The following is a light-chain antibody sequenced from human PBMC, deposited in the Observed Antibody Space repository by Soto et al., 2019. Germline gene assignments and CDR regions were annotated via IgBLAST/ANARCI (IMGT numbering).Light chain of an antibody. Sequence: EIVMTQSPATLSVSPGERATLSCRARQSISNNLAWYHQRPGQAPRLLIYGASTRDTGIPARFSGSGSGTEFTLTISSLQSEDFAVYYCQQYNNWWTVGQGTRVEIK. J-gene: IGKJ1*01. CDR1: QSISNN. CDR2: GAS. CDR3: QQYNNWWT. V-gene: IGKV3-15*01.